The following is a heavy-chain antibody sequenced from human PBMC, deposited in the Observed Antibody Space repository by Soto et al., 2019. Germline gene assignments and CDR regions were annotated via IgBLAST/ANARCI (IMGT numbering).Heavy chain of an antibody. CDR3: ARAGLLGYCSSTSCYSFDY. D-gene: IGHD2-2*02. J-gene: IGHJ4*02. CDR1: GGTFSSYA. CDR2: IIPIFGTA. V-gene: IGHV1-69*13. Sequence: SVKVSCKASGGTFSSYAISWVRQAPGQGLEWMGGIIPIFGTANYAQKFQGRVTITADESTSTAYMELSSLRSEDTAVYYCARAGLLGYCSSTSCYSFDYWGQGTLVTVSS.